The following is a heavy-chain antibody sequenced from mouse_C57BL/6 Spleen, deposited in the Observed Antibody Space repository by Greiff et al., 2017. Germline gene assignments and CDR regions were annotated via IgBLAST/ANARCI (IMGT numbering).Heavy chain of an antibody. CDR1: GYTFTSYW. Sequence: VQLQQPGAELVRPGTSVKLSCKASGYTFTSYWMHWVKQRPGQGLEWIGVIDPSDSYTNYNQKFKGKATLTVDTSSSTAYMQLSSLTSEDSAVYYCARRGAQATGDYWGQGTTLTVSS. CDR3: ARRGAQATGDY. CDR2: IDPSDSYT. D-gene: IGHD3-2*02. J-gene: IGHJ2*01. V-gene: IGHV1-59*01.